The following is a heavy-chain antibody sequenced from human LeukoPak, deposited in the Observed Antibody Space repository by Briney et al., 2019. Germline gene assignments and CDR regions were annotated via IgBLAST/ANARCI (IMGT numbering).Heavy chain of an antibody. Sequence: PSETLSLTCDASGDFFRSYWWGWVRQPAGKGLEWIGRIYATGSTQFNPSLKSRLTMPMDTSTNQFSLKLTSVTAADTAVYFCARQGYTASYYFLDFWSQGTLVTVSS. CDR1: GDFFRSYW. CDR3: ARQGYTASYYFLDF. D-gene: IGHD1-26*01. CDR2: IYATGST. V-gene: IGHV4-4*07. J-gene: IGHJ4*02.